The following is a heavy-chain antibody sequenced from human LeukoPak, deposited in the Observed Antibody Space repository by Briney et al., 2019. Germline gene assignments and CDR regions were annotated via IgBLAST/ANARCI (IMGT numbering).Heavy chain of an antibody. CDR2: IRYDGSNK. Sequence: PGGSLRLSCAASGFTFSSYGMHWVRQAPGKGLEWVAFIRYDGSNKYYADSVKGRFTISRDNSKNSVYLQMNSLRAEDTAVYYCARDLLSREDYCSSTTCSVALDYWGQGTLVTVSS. CDR1: GFTFSSYG. CDR3: ARDLLSREDYCSSTTCSVALDY. J-gene: IGHJ4*02. V-gene: IGHV3-30*02. D-gene: IGHD2-2*01.